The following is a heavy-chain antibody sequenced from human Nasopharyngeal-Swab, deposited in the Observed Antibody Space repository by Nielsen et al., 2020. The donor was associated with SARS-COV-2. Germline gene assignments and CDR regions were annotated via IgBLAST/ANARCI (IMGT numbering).Heavy chain of an antibody. Sequence: GESLKISCKGSGYSFTSYWIAWVRQMPGKGLEWMGIFYPRDSDNRYSPSFQGQVTISADKSISTAYLQWSSLKASDTAMYYCVRPEGVATSFKYYFQYGMDVWGQGTMVTVPS. J-gene: IGHJ6*02. V-gene: IGHV5-51*01. D-gene: IGHD5-12*01. CDR3: VRPEGVATSFKYYFQYGMDV. CDR1: GYSFTSYW. CDR2: FYPRDSDN.